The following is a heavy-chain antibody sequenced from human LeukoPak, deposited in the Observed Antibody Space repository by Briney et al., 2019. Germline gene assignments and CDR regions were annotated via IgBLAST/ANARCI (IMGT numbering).Heavy chain of an antibody. CDR3: ARDRYSYGF. CDR1: GYTFTSYA. Sequence: GASVKVSCKASGYTFTSYAIHWVRQAPGQRLEWMGWISAGNGNTKYSQNFQGRVTFISNTSATTAFMELSSLRSEDAAVYYCARDRYSYGFWGQGILVTVSS. D-gene: IGHD5-18*01. CDR2: ISAGNGNT. V-gene: IGHV1-3*01. J-gene: IGHJ4*02.